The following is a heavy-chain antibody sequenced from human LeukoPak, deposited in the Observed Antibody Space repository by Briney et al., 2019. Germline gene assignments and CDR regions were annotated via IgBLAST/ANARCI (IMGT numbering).Heavy chain of an antibody. V-gene: IGHV1-2*04. CDR1: GYTFTGYY. D-gene: IGHD2-15*01. CDR2: INPNSGGT. J-gene: IGHJ4*02. CDR3: ARGYCSGGSCYFDY. Sequence: ASVKVSCTASGYTFTGYYMHWVRQAPGQGLEWMGWINPNSGGTNYAQKFQGWVTMTRDTSISTAYMELSRLRSDDTAVYYCARGYCSGGSCYFDYWGQGTLVTVSS.